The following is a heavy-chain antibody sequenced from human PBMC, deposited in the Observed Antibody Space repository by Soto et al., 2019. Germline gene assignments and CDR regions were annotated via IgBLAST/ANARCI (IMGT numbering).Heavy chain of an antibody. V-gene: IGHV4-61*01. Sequence: PSETLSLTCTVAGGSVSSGSYYWSWIRQSPGKGLEWIGYVYYSGATNYNPSLKSRATLSVDTSKNQFSLKLSSVTAADTAVYYCARRFLELLGVDVWGQGTTVTVSS. CDR1: GGSVSSGSYY. CDR3: ARRFLELLGVDV. CDR2: VYYSGAT. D-gene: IGHD3-3*01. J-gene: IGHJ6*02.